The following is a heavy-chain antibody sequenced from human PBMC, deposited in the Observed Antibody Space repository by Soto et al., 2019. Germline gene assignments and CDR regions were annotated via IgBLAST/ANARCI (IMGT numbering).Heavy chain of an antibody. Sequence: SETLSLTCAVSGGSFTSNNWWTWVRQPPGQGLEWIGEIYRTGSTTYNPSLKSRVTISLDKSENQFSLKVTSLTAADTAVYYCASRDPGTSVDYWGQGTLVTVSS. CDR2: IYRTGST. D-gene: IGHD1-7*01. J-gene: IGHJ4*02. CDR1: GGSFTSNNW. V-gene: IGHV4-4*02. CDR3: ASRDPGTSVDY.